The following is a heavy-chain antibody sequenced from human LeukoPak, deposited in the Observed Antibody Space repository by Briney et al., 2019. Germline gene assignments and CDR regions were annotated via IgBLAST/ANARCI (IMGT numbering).Heavy chain of an antibody. V-gene: IGHV1-18*01. CDR1: GYTFTSYG. D-gene: IGHD5-12*01. CDR3: ARGKGLYSGYDDWFDP. CDR2: NSAYNGIT. J-gene: IGHJ5*02. Sequence: GASVKVSCKASGYTFTSYGISWVRQAPGQGLEWMGLNSAYNGITNYAQKLQGRVTMTTDTSTSTAYMELRSLRSDDTAVYYCARGKGLYSGYDDWFDPWGQGTLVTVSS.